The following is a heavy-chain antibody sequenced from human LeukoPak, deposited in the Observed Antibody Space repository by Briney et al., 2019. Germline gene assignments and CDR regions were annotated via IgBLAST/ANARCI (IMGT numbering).Heavy chain of an antibody. CDR1: GYTFTGYY. V-gene: IGHV1-2*02. CDR2: INPNSGGT. CDR3: ARDGRTLGTDFDY. J-gene: IGHJ4*02. Sequence: ASVKVSCKASGYTFTGYYMHWVRQTPGQGLEWMGWINPNSGGTNYAQKFQGRVTMTRDTSISTAYMELSRLRSDDTAVYYCARDGRTLGTDFDYWGQGTLVTVSS.